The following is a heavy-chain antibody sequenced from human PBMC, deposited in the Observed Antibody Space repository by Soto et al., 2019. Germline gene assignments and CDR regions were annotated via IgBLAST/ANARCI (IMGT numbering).Heavy chain of an antibody. CDR2: ISGSGGTP. CDR1: GFTCSYSA. Sequence: GGSLRLSCAASGFTCSYSAMSWVRQAPGRGLEWVSTISGSGGTPYYADSVKGRFTISRDNSKDSLYLILNSLRADDTAIYYCAMGLAAAGPLDYWGQGALVPVSS. J-gene: IGHJ4*02. CDR3: AMGLAAAGPLDY. V-gene: IGHV3-23*01. D-gene: IGHD6-13*01.